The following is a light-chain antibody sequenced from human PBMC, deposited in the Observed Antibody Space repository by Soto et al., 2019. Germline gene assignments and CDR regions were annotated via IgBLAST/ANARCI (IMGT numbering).Light chain of an antibody. J-gene: IGLJ1*01. Sequence: SVLTQPASVSGSPGQSITISCTGTSSDVGGSNHVSWYQHHPGKVPKVLIYEVNFRPSGVSNRFSGSKSGYTASLTISGLQAEDEADYYCNSQTRSGIRVFGTGTKLTVL. CDR3: NSQTRSGIRV. CDR1: SSDVGGSNH. V-gene: IGLV2-14*01. CDR2: EVN.